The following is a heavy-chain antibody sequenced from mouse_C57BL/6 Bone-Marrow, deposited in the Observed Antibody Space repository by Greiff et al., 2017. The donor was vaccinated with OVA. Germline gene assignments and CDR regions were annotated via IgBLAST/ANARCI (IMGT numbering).Heavy chain of an antibody. CDR1: GYAFRSSW. CDR3: ARGGYDDFDY. J-gene: IGHJ2*01. Sequence: VQRVESGPELVKPGASVKISCKASGYAFRSSWMNWVKQRPGKGLEWIGRIYPGDGDTNYNGKFKGKATLTADKSSSTAYMQLSSLTSEDSAVYFCARGGYDDFDYWGQGTTLTVSS. V-gene: IGHV1-82*01. D-gene: IGHD2-2*01. CDR2: IYPGDGDT.